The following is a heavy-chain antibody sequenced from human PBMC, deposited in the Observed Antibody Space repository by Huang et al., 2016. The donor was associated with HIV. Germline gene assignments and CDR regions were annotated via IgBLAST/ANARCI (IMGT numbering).Heavy chain of an antibody. J-gene: IGHJ4*02. CDR3: ARDWSFGSSTSPAD. D-gene: IGHD6-6*01. CDR1: GYTFTESH. Sequence: QVQLVQSGAAVKNPGASVRVSCKASGYTFTESHIHWVRQAPGQGLEWMGWVNPKRGGTIYAQRFQGRVTMTRDTTISTVHMDLRRIQSDDTAVYFCARDWSFGSSTSPADWGQGTLVTVSS. CDR2: VNPKRGGT. V-gene: IGHV1-2*02.